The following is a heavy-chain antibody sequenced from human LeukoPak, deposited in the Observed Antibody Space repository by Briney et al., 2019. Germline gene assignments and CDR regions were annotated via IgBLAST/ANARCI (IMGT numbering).Heavy chain of an antibody. CDR1: DYTFSNYG. J-gene: IGHJ4*02. V-gene: IGHV1-18*01. Sequence: GASVKVSCKASDYTFSNYGISWVRQAPGQGLEWMGWINTYNGNTNYAQRLQGRVTMTIDTSTSTAYMELRRLRSDDTAVYYCAKPHYYYDSSGYGYWGQGTLVTVSS. D-gene: IGHD3-22*01. CDR2: INTYNGNT. CDR3: AKPHYYYDSSGYGY.